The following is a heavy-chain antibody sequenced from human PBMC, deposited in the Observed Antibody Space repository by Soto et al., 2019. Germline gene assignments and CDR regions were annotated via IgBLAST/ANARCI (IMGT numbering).Heavy chain of an antibody. CDR2: ISGSGGST. V-gene: IGHV3-23*01. Sequence: EVPLLASGGGLVQPGGYLRLSCAASGFTFSSYAMSWVRQAPGKGLEWVSSISGSGGSTYYADSVKGRFTISRDNSKNTLYLQMHSLRAEDTAVYYCAKGDSSWMPGYNWFDPWGQGTLVTVSS. J-gene: IGHJ5*02. D-gene: IGHD6-13*01. CDR3: AKGDSSWMPGYNWFDP. CDR1: GFTFSSYA.